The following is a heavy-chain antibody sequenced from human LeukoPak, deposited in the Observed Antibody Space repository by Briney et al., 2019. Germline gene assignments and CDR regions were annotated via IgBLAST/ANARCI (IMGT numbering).Heavy chain of an antibody. V-gene: IGHV3-7*03. D-gene: IGHD3-3*01. Sequence: GSLRLSCVASGFTFSSYWMSWVRQAPGKGLEWVANIKQDGSEKYYADSLRGRFTISRDNAKNSLYLQMNSLRAEDTALYYCVRYDFWSGAKGGDYWGQGTLVTVSS. CDR3: VRYDFWSGAKGGDY. CDR1: GFTFSSYW. CDR2: IKQDGSEK. J-gene: IGHJ4*02.